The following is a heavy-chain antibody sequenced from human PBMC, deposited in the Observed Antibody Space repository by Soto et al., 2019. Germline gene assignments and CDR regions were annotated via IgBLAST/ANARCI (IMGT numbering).Heavy chain of an antibody. D-gene: IGHD4-17*01. Sequence: SCPTLVNPTQTLTLTCTVSGFSLSTSGMCVSWIRQPPGKALEWLALIDWEDDKYYNTSLKTRLTISKDTSKNQVVLTLTNMDPVDTATYYCARTRKDYGESIDHWGHGNLVTVSS. CDR1: GFSLSTSGMC. V-gene: IGHV2-70*01. J-gene: IGHJ4*01. CDR2: IDWEDDK. CDR3: ARTRKDYGESIDH.